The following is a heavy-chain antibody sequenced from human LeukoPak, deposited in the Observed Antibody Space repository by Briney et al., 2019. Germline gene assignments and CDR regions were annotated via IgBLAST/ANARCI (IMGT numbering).Heavy chain of an antibody. J-gene: IGHJ4*02. CDR1: GFTFSSYA. Sequence: GGSLRLSCSASGFTFSSYAMHWVRLAPGKGLEYVSAISPNGRKTFYADFVKGRFTISRDNSKNTLYLQMSSLRPEDTAVYHCVKDRDSGYDSLDYWGQGTLVTVPS. CDR3: VKDRDSGYDSLDY. CDR2: ISPNGRKT. D-gene: IGHD5-12*01. V-gene: IGHV3-64D*06.